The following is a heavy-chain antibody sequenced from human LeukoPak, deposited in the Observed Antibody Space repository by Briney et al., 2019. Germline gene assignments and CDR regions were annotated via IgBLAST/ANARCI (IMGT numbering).Heavy chain of an antibody. CDR3: ATLLDPTGWFDP. J-gene: IGHJ5*02. V-gene: IGHV4-39*01. CDR1: GFTFSSYA. Sequence: GSLRLSCAASGFTFSSYAMSWVRQPPGKGLEWIASIYYSGSTYYNPSLKSRVTISVNTSTNQFSLKLSSVSAADTAVYYCATLLDPTGWFDPWGQGTLVTVSS. D-gene: IGHD3/OR15-3a*01. CDR2: IYYSGST.